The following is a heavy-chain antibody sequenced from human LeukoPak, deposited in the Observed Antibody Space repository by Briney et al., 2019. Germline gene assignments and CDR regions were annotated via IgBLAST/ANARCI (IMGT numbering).Heavy chain of an antibody. V-gene: IGHV3-30*04. D-gene: IGHD5-24*01. J-gene: IGHJ4*02. CDR1: GFTFSSYA. CDR2: ISYDGSNK. Sequence: GGSLRLSCAASGFTFSSYAMHWVRQAPGKGLEWVAVISYDGSNKYYADSVEGRFTISRDNSKNTLYLQMNSLRAEDTAVYYCARDGLEMATMPSSDIDYWGQGTLVTVSS. CDR3: ARDGLEMATMPSSDIDY.